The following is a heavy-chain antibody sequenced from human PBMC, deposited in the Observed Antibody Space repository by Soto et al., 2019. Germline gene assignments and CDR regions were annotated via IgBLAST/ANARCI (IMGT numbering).Heavy chain of an antibody. Sequence: GASVKASCKASGYTFSDFFIHWVRQAPGQGLEWMGWINPNTGDTKFAQRFQGRVTMTGDTSISTAYVDLSRLTSDDTAVYYCARDGLTLKYSFDIWGQGTMVTVSS. CDR1: GYTFSDFF. J-gene: IGHJ3*02. D-gene: IGHD3-9*01. CDR2: INPNTGDT. V-gene: IGHV1-2*02. CDR3: ARDGLTLKYSFDI.